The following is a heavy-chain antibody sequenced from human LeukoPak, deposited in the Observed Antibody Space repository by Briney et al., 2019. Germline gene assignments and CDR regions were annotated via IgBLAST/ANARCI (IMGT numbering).Heavy chain of an antibody. Sequence: LETLSLTCTVSGGSISSSSYYWGWIRQPPGKGLEWIGSIYYSGSTYYNPSRKRRVTISVDTSKSQFSLKLSSVAAADTAVYYCARGLMPAAATFDYWGQGTLVTVSS. J-gene: IGHJ4*02. V-gene: IGHV4-39*01. D-gene: IGHD6-13*01. CDR2: IYYSGST. CDR1: GGSISSSSYY. CDR3: ARGLMPAAATFDY.